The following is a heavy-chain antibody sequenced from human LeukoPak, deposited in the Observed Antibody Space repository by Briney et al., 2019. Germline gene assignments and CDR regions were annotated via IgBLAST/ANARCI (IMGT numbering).Heavy chain of an antibody. Sequence: GASLSLSHSPSGFTFGSYGMQWVRHAPGEGGEGGVFIRNDESIRYYADSLKGRFPISRDNSKNTLYLQMSSLRVDDKAVYYCAKGRAGMVRGVCDYWGQGTLVTVSS. CDR1: GFTFGSYG. CDR3: AKGRAGMVRGVCDY. J-gene: IGHJ4*02. D-gene: IGHD3-10*01. V-gene: IGHV3-30*02. CDR2: IRNDESIR.